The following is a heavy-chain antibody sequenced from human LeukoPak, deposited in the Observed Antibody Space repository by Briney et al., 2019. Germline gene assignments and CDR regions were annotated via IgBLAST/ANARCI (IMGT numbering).Heavy chain of an antibody. CDR2: INHSGST. CDR3: ARDRRYFDWLLSTPYYYYGMDV. V-gene: IGHV4-34*01. J-gene: IGHJ6*04. CDR1: GGSFSGYY. Sequence: SETLSLTCAVYGGSFSGYYWSWIRQPPGKGLEWIGEINHSGSTNYNPSLKSRVTISVETSKNQFSLKLSSVTAADTAVYYCARDRRYFDWLLSTPYYYYGMDVWGKGTTVTVSS. D-gene: IGHD3-9*01.